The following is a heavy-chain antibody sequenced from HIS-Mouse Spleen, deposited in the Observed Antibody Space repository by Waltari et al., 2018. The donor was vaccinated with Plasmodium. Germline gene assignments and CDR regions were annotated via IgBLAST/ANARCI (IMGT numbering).Heavy chain of an antibody. CDR1: GFSLSTSGMC. Sequence: QVTLRESGPALVKPTQTLTLTCTFSGFSLSTSGMCVSWIRQPPGKALEWLARIDWDDDKYYSTSLKTRHTISKDTSKNPVVLTMTNMDPVDTATYYCARHKKRGQLVRGYFDYWGQGTLVTVSS. CDR2: IDWDDDK. J-gene: IGHJ4*02. D-gene: IGHD6-6*01. V-gene: IGHV2-70*15. CDR3: ARHKKRGQLVRGYFDY.